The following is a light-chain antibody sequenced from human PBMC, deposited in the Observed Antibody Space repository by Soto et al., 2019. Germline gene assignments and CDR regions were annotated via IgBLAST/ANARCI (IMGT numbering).Light chain of an antibody. J-gene: IGKJ1*01. Sequence: DIPMTPSPSTPAVSVGDRVAINCRASQSISNLLAWYQPKPGTAPQVLIYHASNLQSGVPSRFSGSGSGTEFTLTISSLQPDDFATYYCQQYNSYSFGQGTKVDIK. CDR1: QSISNL. V-gene: IGKV1-5*01. CDR3: QQYNSYS. CDR2: HAS.